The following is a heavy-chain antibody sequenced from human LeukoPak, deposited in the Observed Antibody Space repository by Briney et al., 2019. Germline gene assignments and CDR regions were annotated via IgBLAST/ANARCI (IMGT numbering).Heavy chain of an antibody. D-gene: IGHD3-22*01. CDR2: IYSGDST. CDR1: GFTVSSSY. Sequence: GGSLRLSCAASGFTVSSSYMSWVRQAPGKGLEWVSVIYSGDSTYYADSVKGRFTISRDISKNTLYLQMNSLRDEDTAVYYCAKAPSSGYYYDYWGQGTLVTVSS. V-gene: IGHV3-66*01. J-gene: IGHJ4*02. CDR3: AKAPSSGYYYDY.